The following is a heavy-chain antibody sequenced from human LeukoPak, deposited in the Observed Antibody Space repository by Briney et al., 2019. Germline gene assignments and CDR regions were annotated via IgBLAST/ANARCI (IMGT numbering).Heavy chain of an antibody. CDR2: IHYSGST. CDR1: GYSISSGYY. J-gene: IGHJ4*02. Sequence: PSETLSLTCTVSGYSISSGYYWGWIRQPPGKGLEWIGYIHYSGSTNYNPSLKSRVTISVDTSKNQFSLKLSSVTAADTAVYYCARVSVYYGSGSHDYWGQGTLVTVSS. D-gene: IGHD3-10*01. CDR3: ARVSVYYGSGSHDY. V-gene: IGHV4-61*01.